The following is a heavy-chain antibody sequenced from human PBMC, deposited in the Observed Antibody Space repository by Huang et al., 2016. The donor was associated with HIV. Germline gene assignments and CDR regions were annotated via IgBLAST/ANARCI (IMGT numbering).Heavy chain of an antibody. D-gene: IGHD2-2*01. Sequence: QLQLQESGPGLVKPSETLSLTCSVSVGSISSSSYYWGWIGSIYYSGSTFYNPSRKSRVTISVDTSKHQFSLRMSSVTAADTSVYYCARHMDCSSSSCLAGGHERGPFDMWGQGTMVTVSS. CDR2: IYYSGST. CDR1: VGSISSSSYY. V-gene: IGHV4-39*01. J-gene: IGHJ3*02. CDR3: ARHMDCSSSSCLAGGHERGPFDM.